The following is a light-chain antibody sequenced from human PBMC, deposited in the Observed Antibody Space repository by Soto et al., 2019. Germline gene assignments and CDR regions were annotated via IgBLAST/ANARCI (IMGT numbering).Light chain of an antibody. CDR2: DVS. CDR3: SSYTSSSTYVV. Sequence: QSALTQPASLSGSPGQSITISCTGTSSDVGGYNSVSWYQQHPGKAPKLMIYDVSNRTSGVSNRFSGSQSGNTASLTISGLHAEDEAEYYCSSYTSSSTYVVFGGGTKLTVL. CDR1: SSDVGGYNS. V-gene: IGLV2-14*01. J-gene: IGLJ2*01.